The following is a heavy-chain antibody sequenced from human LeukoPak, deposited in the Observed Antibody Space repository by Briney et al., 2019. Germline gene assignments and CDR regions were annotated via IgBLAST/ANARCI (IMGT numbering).Heavy chain of an antibody. CDR3: ARKGRDGYNWYYYYYMDV. CDR1: GGSISSYY. J-gene: IGHJ6*03. CDR2: IYYSGST. V-gene: IGHV4-59*01. D-gene: IGHD5-24*01. Sequence: PSETLSLTCTVSGGSISSYYWSWIRQPPGKGLEWIGYIYYSGSTNYNPSHKSRVTISVDTSKNQFSLKLSSATAADTAVYYCARKGRDGYNWYYYYYMDVWGKGTTVTVSS.